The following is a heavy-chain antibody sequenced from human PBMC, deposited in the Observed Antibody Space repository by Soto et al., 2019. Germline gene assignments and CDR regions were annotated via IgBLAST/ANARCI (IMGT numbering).Heavy chain of an antibody. CDR3: ARDEYYDFWSGYYGGYYYGMDV. Sequence: SETLSLTCTVSGGSISSYYWSWIRQPPGKGLEWMGYIYYSGSTNYNPSLKSRVTISVDTSKNQFSLKLSSVTAADTAVYYCARDEYYDFWSGYYGGYYYGMDVWGQGTTVNVS. J-gene: IGHJ6*02. CDR1: GGSISSYY. CDR2: IYYSGST. V-gene: IGHV4-59*01. D-gene: IGHD3-3*01.